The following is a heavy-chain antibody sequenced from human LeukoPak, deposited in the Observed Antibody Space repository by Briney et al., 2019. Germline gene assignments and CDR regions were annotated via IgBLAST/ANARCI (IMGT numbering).Heavy chain of an antibody. CDR2: TYYRSKWYT. J-gene: IGHJ4*02. Sequence: SQTLSVTCAISGESVSSINGAWNWIRQSPSRGLEWLGRTYYRSKWYTDYAPSVKGRITINPDTSRNQYSLQLDSVTPEDSAVYYCAGDVGTSGWYTFDYWGQGTLVTVSS. CDR1: GESVSSINGA. CDR3: AGDVGTSGWYTFDY. V-gene: IGHV6-1*01. D-gene: IGHD6-19*01.